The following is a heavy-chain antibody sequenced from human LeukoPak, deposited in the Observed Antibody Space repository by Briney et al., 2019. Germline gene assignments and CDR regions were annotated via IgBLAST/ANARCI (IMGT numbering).Heavy chain of an antibody. V-gene: IGHV3-73*01. CDR1: GFTFSGSA. Sequence: GGSLRLSCAASGFTFSGSAIHWVRQASGKGLEWVGRIRSKSSSYATSYAASVKGRFTISRDDSKNTAYLQMSSLKTEDTAVYYCTSPDCSGGSCSVDYWGQGTLVTVSS. J-gene: IGHJ4*02. D-gene: IGHD2-15*01. CDR3: TSPDCSGGSCSVDY. CDR2: IRSKSSSYAT.